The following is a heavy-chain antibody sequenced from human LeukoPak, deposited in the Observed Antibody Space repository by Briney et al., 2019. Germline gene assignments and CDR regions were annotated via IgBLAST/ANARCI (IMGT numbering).Heavy chain of an antibody. CDR2: FYPGDSDT. J-gene: IGHJ3*02. V-gene: IGHV5-51*01. Sequence: GESLKISCKGSGYSFTSYWIGWVRQMPGKGLEWVGIFYPGDSDTRYSPSFQGQVTISADKSITTAYLQWSSLKASDTALYYCTRRHQHAFDMWGQGTMVTVSS. CDR1: GYSFTSYW. CDR3: TRRHQHAFDM.